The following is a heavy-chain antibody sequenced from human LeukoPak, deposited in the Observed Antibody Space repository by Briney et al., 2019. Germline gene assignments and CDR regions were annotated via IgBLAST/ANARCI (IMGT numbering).Heavy chain of an antibody. Sequence: GGSLRLSCAASGFIFEDYTMHWVRQAPGKTLEWVSLISWDGTTYYADSVKGRFSISRDNSKESLSLQMDTLRSDDTAFYYCVKDLSYETSGSFFDFWGQGTLVTVS. D-gene: IGHD3-22*01. V-gene: IGHV3-43*01. CDR2: ISWDGTT. CDR1: GFIFEDYT. CDR3: VKDLSYETSGSFFDF. J-gene: IGHJ4*02.